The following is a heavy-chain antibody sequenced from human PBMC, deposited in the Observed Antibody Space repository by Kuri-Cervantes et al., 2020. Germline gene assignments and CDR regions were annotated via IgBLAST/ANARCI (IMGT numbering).Heavy chain of an antibody. J-gene: IGHJ4*02. CDR2: IAHNGNS. Sequence: SETLSLTCAVSGGAFSGYYWSWIRQSPEKGLEWIGEIAHNGNSNYNPSLQSRVDMSLDMSKNQFSLKLKYVTAADTGFYFRTLYSGNLEFDYWGQGTLVTVSS. CDR3: TLYSGNLEFDY. V-gene: IGHV4-34*01. CDR1: GGAFSGYY. D-gene: IGHD5-12*01.